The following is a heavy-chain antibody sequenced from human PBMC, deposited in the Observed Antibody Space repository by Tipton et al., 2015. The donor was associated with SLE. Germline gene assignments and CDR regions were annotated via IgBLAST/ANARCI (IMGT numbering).Heavy chain of an antibody. CDR2: MNPNSGNT. CDR1: GYTFTSFD. CDR3: ESAPPQLGVDY. V-gene: IGHV1-8*01. Sequence: QLVQSGAEVKKPGASVKVSCKASGYTFTSFDINWVRQATGQGLEWMGWMNPNSGNTAYAQKFQGRVTMTRDTSLSTAYMELSSLRSEDAAVYYCESAPPQLGVDYWGQGPLVTVSS. J-gene: IGHJ4*02. D-gene: IGHD5-24*01.